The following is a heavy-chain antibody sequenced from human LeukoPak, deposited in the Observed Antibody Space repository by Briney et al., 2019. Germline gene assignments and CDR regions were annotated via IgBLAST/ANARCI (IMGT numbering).Heavy chain of an antibody. CDR1: GFTSSDYW. V-gene: IGHV3-74*01. Sequence: GGSLRLSCAASGFTSSDYWMHWVRQAPGKGLEWVSRIYIDGGRTAYADSVKGRFTISRDNARNTVSLQLSSLRAEDTAVYFCARGLRDDYGTDVWGQGTTVTVSS. CDR3: ARGLRDDYGTDV. J-gene: IGHJ6*02. CDR2: IYIDGGRT.